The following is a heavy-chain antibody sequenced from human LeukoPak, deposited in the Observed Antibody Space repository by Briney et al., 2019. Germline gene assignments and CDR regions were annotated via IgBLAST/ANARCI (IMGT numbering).Heavy chain of an antibody. Sequence: PGGSLRLSCAASGFTFSSYAMSWVRQAPGKGLEWVSAISGSGGSTYYADSVKGRSTISRDNSKNTLYLQMNSLRAEDTAVYYCAKQNYYDSSGYVDYWGQGTLVTVSS. V-gene: IGHV3-23*01. CDR2: ISGSGGST. J-gene: IGHJ4*02. CDR1: GFTFSSYA. CDR3: AKQNYYDSSGYVDY. D-gene: IGHD3-22*01.